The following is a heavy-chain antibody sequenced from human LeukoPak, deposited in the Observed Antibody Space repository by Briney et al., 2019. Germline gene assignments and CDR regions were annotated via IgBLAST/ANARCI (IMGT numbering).Heavy chain of an antibody. J-gene: IGHJ4*02. V-gene: IGHV3-23*01. Sequence: PGGSLRLSCAVSGFTFSSYAMNWVRQAPGKGLEWVSAITGSGGSTYYADSVKGRFTISRDNSKNTLYLQMNSLRAEDTAVYYCAKGDCSNYVRSYFDYWGQGTLVTVSS. D-gene: IGHD4-11*01. CDR2: ITGSGGST. CDR3: AKGDCSNYVRSYFDY. CDR1: GFTFSSYA.